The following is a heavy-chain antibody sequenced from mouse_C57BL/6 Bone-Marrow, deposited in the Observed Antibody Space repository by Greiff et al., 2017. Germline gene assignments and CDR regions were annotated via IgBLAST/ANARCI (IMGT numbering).Heavy chain of an antibody. Sequence: EVMLVESEGGLVQPGSSMKLSCTASGFTFSDYYMAWVRQVPEKGLEWVANINYDGSSTYYLDSLKSRFIISRDNATNILYLQMSSLKSEDTATYYCASYSNYWYFDVWGTGTTVTVSS. J-gene: IGHJ1*03. CDR3: ASYSNYWYFDV. D-gene: IGHD2-5*01. CDR1: GFTFSDYY. CDR2: INYDGSST. V-gene: IGHV5-16*01.